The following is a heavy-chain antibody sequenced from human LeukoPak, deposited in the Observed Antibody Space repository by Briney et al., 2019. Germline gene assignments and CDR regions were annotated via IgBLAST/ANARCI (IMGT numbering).Heavy chain of an antibody. D-gene: IGHD3-16*01. V-gene: IGHV1-46*01. Sequence: ASVKVSCKVSGYTLTELSMHWVRQAPGQGLEWMGMINPSAGSTNYAQSFQGRVTMTRDTSTSTVYMELTSLTSEDTAVYYCAREAPGGYFDYWGQRTLVTVSS. CDR3: AREAPGGYFDY. CDR1: GYTLTELS. CDR2: INPSAGST. J-gene: IGHJ4*02.